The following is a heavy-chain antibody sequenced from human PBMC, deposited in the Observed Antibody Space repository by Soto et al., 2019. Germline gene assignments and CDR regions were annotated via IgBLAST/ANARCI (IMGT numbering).Heavy chain of an antibody. D-gene: IGHD3-3*01. V-gene: IGHV3-30*18. CDR3: AKDAGMALRFLEWARFDY. CDR1: GFTFSSYG. Sequence: QVQLVESGGGVVQPGRSLRLSCAASGFTFSSYGMHWVRQAPGKGLKWVAVISYDGSNKYYADSVKGRFTISRDNSKNTLYLQMNSLRAEDTAVYYCAKDAGMALRFLEWARFDYWGQGTLVTVSS. CDR2: ISYDGSNK. J-gene: IGHJ4*02.